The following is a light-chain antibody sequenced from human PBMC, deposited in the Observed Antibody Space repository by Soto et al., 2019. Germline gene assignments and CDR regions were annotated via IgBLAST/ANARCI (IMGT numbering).Light chain of an antibody. J-gene: IGLJ2*01. Sequence: QSVLTQPASVSGSPGQSITISCTGTSSDVGGYNYVSWYQQHPGKAPKLMIYEVTNRPSGVSNRFSGSKSGNTASLTISGLQAEDEADYYCSSYTISSRLIFGGGTKVTVL. CDR3: SSYTISSRLI. CDR2: EVT. CDR1: SSDVGGYNY. V-gene: IGLV2-14*01.